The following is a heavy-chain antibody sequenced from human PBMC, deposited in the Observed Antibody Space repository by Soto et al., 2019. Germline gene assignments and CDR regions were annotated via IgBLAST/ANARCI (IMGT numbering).Heavy chain of an antibody. J-gene: IGHJ4*02. D-gene: IGHD4-4*01. CDR2: ISYTGANQ. CDR1: GFTFSTYA. Sequence: QVRLVESGGGAVQPGDSLRLSCDASGFTFSTYALHWVRQAPGKGLEWVAFISYTGANQYYADSVKGRFTVSRDNSKNIASLRMTSLKPEDSAVYCARDAFLYSRGAYYDHWGQGTLVTVSS. CDR3: ARDAFLYSRGAYYDH. V-gene: IGHV3-30-3*01.